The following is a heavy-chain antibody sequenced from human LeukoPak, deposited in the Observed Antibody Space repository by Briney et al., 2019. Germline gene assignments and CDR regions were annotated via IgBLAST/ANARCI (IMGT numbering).Heavy chain of an antibody. CDR2: VRGSGSDT. CDR3: AKTYYFDSSGYWSAYYFDK. V-gene: IGHV3-23*01. CDR1: GFTFSTYA. J-gene: IGHJ4*02. D-gene: IGHD3-22*01. Sequence: GGSLRLSCAVSGFTFSTYAMSWVRQAPGKGLEWGSAVRGSGSDTYYADSVRGRFAISRDNSKNTVFLQMNSLRAEDTAVYYCAKTYYFDSSGYWSAYYFDKWGQGTHVTVSS.